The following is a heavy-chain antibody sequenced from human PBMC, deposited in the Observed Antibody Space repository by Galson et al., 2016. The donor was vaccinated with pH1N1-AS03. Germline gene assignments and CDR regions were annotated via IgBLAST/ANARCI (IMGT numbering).Heavy chain of an antibody. J-gene: IGHJ4*02. V-gene: IGHV1-69*13. CDR3: ATLYTDDLDY. CDR2: ISPLLRTA. Sequence: SVKVSCKAPGGTFSINAISWVRQAPGQRPEWMGGISPLLRTALYAQKWQGRVTITADESPNTAYMELSSLRSEETAVYYCATLYTDDLDYWGQGTLVIVSS. CDR1: GGTFSINA. D-gene: IGHD3-16*01.